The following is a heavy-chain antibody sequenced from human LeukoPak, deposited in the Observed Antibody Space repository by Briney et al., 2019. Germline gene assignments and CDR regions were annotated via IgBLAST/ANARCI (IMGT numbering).Heavy chain of an antibody. J-gene: IGHJ6*03. V-gene: IGHV1-69*13. CDR1: GGTFSSYA. D-gene: IGHD6-13*01. Sequence: SVKVSCKASGGTFSSYAISWVRQAPGQGLEWMGGIIPIFGTANYAQKFQGRVTITADESTSTAYMELSSLRSEDTAVYYCARGIARYYYYYYMDVWGKGTTVTVSS. CDR3: ARGIARYYYYYYMDV. CDR2: IIPIFGTA.